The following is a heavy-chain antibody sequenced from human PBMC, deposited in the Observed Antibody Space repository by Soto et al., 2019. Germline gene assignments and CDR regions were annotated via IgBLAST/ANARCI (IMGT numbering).Heavy chain of an antibody. D-gene: IGHD4-17*01. J-gene: IGHJ5*02. V-gene: IGHV1-69*01. CDR2: IIPIFGTA. CDR1: GGTFSSYA. Sequence: QVQLVQSGAEVKKPGSSVKVSCKASGGTFSSYAISWVRQAPGQGLEWMGGIIPIFGTANYAQKFQGRVTVTADESTSTAYMELSSLRSEDTAVYYCARDGQGPMTTVTRWFDPWGQGTLVTVSS. CDR3: ARDGQGPMTTVTRWFDP.